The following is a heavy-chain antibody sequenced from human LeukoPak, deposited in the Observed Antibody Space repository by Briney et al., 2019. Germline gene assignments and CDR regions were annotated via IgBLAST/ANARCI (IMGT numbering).Heavy chain of an antibody. J-gene: IGHJ5*02. CDR3: ASMTSSGWSSNWFDP. CDR1: GYTFTGYY. D-gene: IGHD6-19*01. CDR2: INPNSGGT. Sequence: GASVKVSCKASGYTFTGYYMHWVRQAPGHGLEWMGRINPNSGGTNYAQKFQGRVTMTRDTTISTAYMELSRLRSDDTAVYYCASMTSSGWSSNWFDPWGQGTLVTVSS. V-gene: IGHV1-2*06.